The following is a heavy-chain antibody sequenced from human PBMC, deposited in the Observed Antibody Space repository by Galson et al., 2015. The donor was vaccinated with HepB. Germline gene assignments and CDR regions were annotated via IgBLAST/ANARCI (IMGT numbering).Heavy chain of an antibody. V-gene: IGHV3-23*01. D-gene: IGHD6-6*01. CDR1: GFIFSNYA. J-gene: IGHJ4*02. CDR3: AKAESAAYSISSYDL. Sequence: SLRLSCATSGFIFSNYAMTWVRQAPGKGLEWVSAISGSGAMTYYLQSVRGRFTISRDNSKNTLFLILNSLRAEDTAVYFCAKAESAAYSISSYDLWDQGTLVTVSS. CDR2: ISGSGAMT.